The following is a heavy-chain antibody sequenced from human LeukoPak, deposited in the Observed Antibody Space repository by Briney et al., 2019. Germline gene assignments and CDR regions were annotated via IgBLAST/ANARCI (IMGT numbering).Heavy chain of an antibody. CDR1: GFTFSSNY. J-gene: IGHJ4*02. D-gene: IGHD1-26*01. Sequence: GGSLRLSCAASGFTFSSNYMSWVRQAPGKGLEWVSVIYSGGSTYYSDSVKGRFTISRDNSKNTLYLQMNSLRAEDTAIYYCARDKIVGASKFDYWGQGTLVTVSS. CDR2: IYSGGST. CDR3: ARDKIVGASKFDY. V-gene: IGHV3-53*01.